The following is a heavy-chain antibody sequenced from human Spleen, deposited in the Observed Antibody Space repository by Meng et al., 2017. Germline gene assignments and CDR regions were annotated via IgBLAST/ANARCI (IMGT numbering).Heavy chain of an antibody. CDR2: IKHSGGT. J-gene: IGHJ4*02. V-gene: IGHV4-34*01. CDR1: GGTFSDDY. CDR3: ARQGDTAMATFDY. Sequence: QVQLQQRGAGRLKPAETLSPTCAVDGGTFSDDYWSGIRQPPGKGLEWIGEIKHSGGTKYTPSLESRVTISIDTSKNQFSLKLSSVTAADTAIYYCARQGDTAMATFDYWGQGTLVTVSS. D-gene: IGHD5-18*01.